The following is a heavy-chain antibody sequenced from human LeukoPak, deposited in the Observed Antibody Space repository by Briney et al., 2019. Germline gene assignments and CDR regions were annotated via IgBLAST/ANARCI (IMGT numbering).Heavy chain of an antibody. Sequence: SETLSLTCTVSGGSISSYYWSWIRQPAGKGLEWIGRIYTSGSTNYNPSLKSRVTMSVDTSKNQFSLKLSSVTAADTAVYYCARDNRKYQLYNWFDPWGQGTLVTVSS. CDR1: GGSISSYY. J-gene: IGHJ5*02. CDR2: IYTSGST. D-gene: IGHD2-2*01. V-gene: IGHV4-4*07. CDR3: ARDNRKYQLYNWFDP.